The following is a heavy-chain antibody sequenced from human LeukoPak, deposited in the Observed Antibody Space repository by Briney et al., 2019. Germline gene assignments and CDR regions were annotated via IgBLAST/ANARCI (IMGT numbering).Heavy chain of an antibody. Sequence: GGSLRLSCAASGFTFSSYAMSWVRQAPGKGLEWVSAISGSGGSTYYADSVKGRFTISRDNSKNTLYLQMNSLRAEDTAVYYCAKGHRNWNYTPAGDYWGQGTLVTVSS. CDR3: AKGHRNWNYTPAGDY. J-gene: IGHJ4*02. D-gene: IGHD1-7*01. CDR1: GFTFSSYA. CDR2: ISGSGGST. V-gene: IGHV3-23*01.